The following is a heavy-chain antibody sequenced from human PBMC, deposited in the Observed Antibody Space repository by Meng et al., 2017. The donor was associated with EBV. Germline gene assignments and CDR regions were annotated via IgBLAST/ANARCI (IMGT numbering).Heavy chain of an antibody. V-gene: IGHV2-5*02. CDR3: AHIIAARPFDY. D-gene: IGHD6-6*01. CDR2: IYWDDDK. CDR1: GFSLSTRGVG. Sequence: PFKDFGPNVVKTPPPLPLTCTLLGFSLSTRGVGLGWIRQPPGKALEWLALIYWDDDKRYSPSLKSRLTITKDTSKNQVVLTMTNMDPVDAATYYCAHIIAARPFDYWGQGTLVTVSS. J-gene: IGHJ4*02.